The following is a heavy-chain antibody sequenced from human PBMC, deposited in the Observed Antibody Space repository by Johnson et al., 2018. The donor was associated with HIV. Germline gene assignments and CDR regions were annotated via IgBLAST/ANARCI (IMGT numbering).Heavy chain of an antibody. CDR2: ISGSGDST. J-gene: IGHJ3*01. Sequence: VQLVESGGGLVQPGGSLRLSCVASGFTFSSNALNWFRQAPGKGLEWVSVISGSGDSTGHADSMKGRFPISRDNSKNTLYLQMSSLRPEDTAVYYCAKIGQWRERLDAFDVWGQGTMVTVSS. CDR3: AKIGQWRERLDAFDV. V-gene: IGHV3-23*04. CDR1: GFTFSSNA. D-gene: IGHD6-19*01.